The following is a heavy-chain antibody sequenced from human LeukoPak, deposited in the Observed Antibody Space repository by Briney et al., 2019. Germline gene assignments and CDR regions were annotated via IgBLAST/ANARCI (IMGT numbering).Heavy chain of an antibody. J-gene: IGHJ6*02. CDR2: ISGSGGST. V-gene: IGHV3-23*01. Sequence: GGSLRLSCAASGFNFRGYAMSWVRQAPGKGLEWVSAISGSGGSTYYADSVKGRFTISRDNSKNTLYLQMNSLRAEDTAVYYCAKENGIGYYYGMDVWGQGTTVTVSS. CDR1: GFNFRGYA. CDR3: AKENGIGYYYGMDV. D-gene: IGHD1-1*01.